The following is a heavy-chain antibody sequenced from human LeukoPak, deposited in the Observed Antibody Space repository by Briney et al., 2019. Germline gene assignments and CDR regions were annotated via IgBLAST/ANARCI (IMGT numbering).Heavy chain of an antibody. CDR3: ARDGRWLAYFDY. CDR2: LSYDGKNI. V-gene: IGHV3-30*04. J-gene: IGHJ4*02. D-gene: IGHD6-19*01. Sequence: GGSLRLSCTASGFSFSDYAMHWVRQAPGKGPEWVAILSYDGKNIEYADSVKGRFTISRDNSKKALYLQMSSLRAEDTAVYYCARDGRWLAYFDYWGQGTLVTVSS. CDR1: GFSFSDYA.